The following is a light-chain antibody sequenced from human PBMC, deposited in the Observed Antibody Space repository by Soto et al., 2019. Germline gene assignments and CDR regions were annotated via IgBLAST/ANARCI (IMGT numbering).Light chain of an antibody. CDR2: EVT. CDR1: NSDVGRYNY. CDR3: SSYTTSSTWV. J-gene: IGLJ3*02. V-gene: IGLV2-14*01. Sequence: QSALTQPASVYGSPGQSITISCTGTNSDVGRYNYVSWYQQEPGKAPKVIIYEVTNRPSGVSSRFSGSKSGNTASLTISGLQAEDESDYYCSSYTTSSTWVFGGGTKLTVL.